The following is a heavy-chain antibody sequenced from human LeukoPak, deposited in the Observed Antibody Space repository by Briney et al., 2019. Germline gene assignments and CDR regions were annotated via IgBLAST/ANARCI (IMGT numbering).Heavy chain of an antibody. J-gene: IGHJ4*01. CDR2: MNPDSGNT. V-gene: IGHV1-8*01. CDR1: RYTFTSYD. CDR3: ARGSHRGYCTTSNCYTVDY. Sequence: GASVKVSCKASRYTFTSYDINWVRQAPGQGLEWMGWMNPDSGNTGYAQKFQGRVSMTRNTSISTAYMELGGLTSEDTAVYFCARGSHRGYCTTSNCYTVDYWGQGTLVSVSS. D-gene: IGHD2-2*02.